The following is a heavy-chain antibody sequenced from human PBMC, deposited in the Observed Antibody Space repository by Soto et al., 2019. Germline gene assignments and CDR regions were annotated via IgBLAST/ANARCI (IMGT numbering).Heavy chain of an antibody. CDR3: AREQQLDIKANWFDP. CDR1: GFTFSSYG. Sequence: GGSLRLSCAASGFTFSSYGMHWVRQAPGKGLEWVAVIWYDGSNKYYADSVKGRFTISRDNSKNTLYLQMNSLRAEDTAVYYCAREQQLDIKANWFDPWGQGTLVTVSS. J-gene: IGHJ5*02. D-gene: IGHD6-13*01. CDR2: IWYDGSNK. V-gene: IGHV3-33*01.